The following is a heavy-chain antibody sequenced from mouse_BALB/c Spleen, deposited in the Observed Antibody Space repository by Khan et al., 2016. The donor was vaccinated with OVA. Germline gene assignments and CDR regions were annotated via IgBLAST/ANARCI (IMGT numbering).Heavy chain of an antibody. J-gene: IGHJ4*01. CDR2: ISYSGST. CDR1: GYSITSDYA. D-gene: IGHD1-1*01. Sequence: EVQLVESGPGLVKPSQSLSLTCTVTGYSITSDYAWDWIRQFPGNKLEWMGYISYSGSTGYNPSLKSRISITRDTSKNQFFLQLNSVTTEDTATYYCARKNYYGYALDYWGQGTSVTVSS. CDR3: ARKNYYGYALDY. V-gene: IGHV3-2*02.